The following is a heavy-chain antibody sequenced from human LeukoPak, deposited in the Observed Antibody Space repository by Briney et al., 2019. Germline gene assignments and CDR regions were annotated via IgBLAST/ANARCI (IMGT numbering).Heavy chain of an antibody. CDR1: GYSFTTYG. Sequence: GASVKVSCKASGYSFTTYGMNGVPQAPGQGLEWMGWFNTNTGNPTYAQGFTGRFVFSMDTSASTAYLQISSLKAEDMATSESRVIPFYYFDYWGQGTLVTVSS. D-gene: IGHD2-21*01. J-gene: IGHJ4*02. CDR2: FNTNTGNP. CDR3: RVIPFYYFDY. V-gene: IGHV7-81*01.